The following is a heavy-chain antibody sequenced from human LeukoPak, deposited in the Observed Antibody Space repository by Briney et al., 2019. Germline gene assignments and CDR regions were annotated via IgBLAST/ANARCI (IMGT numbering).Heavy chain of an antibody. CDR2: INTNTGNP. D-gene: IGHD2-2*01. CDR3: ARDFFYCSSTSCYWGAHYFDY. J-gene: IGHJ4*02. Sequence: ASVKVSCKASGGTFSSYAISWVRQAPGQGLEWMGWINTNTGNPTYAQGFTGRFVFSLDTSVSTAYLQISSLKAEDTAVYYCARDFFYCSSTSCYWGAHYFDYWGQGTLVTVSS. V-gene: IGHV7-4-1*02. CDR1: GGTFSSYA.